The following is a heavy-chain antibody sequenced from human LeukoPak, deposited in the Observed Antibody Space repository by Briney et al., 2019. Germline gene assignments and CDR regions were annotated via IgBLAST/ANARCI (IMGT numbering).Heavy chain of an antibody. CDR1: RGTFSIYA. CDR3: ARGGIAVAGTVPFDY. J-gene: IGHJ4*02. D-gene: IGHD6-19*01. Sequence: SVKVSCKASRGTFSIYAISWVRQAPGQGLEWMGGIIPIFGTANYAQKFQGRVTITADESTSTAYMELSSLRSEDTAVYYCARGGIAVAGTVPFDYWGQGTLVTVSS. V-gene: IGHV1-69*01. CDR2: IIPIFGTA.